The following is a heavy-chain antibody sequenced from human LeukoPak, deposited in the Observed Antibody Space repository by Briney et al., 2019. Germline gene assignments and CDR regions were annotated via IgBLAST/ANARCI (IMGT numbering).Heavy chain of an antibody. V-gene: IGHV3-66*01. CDR1: GFTVSSNY. D-gene: IGHD3-22*01. CDR2: IYSGGST. Sequence: GGSLRLSCAASGFTVSSNYMSWVRQAPGKGLEWVSVIYSGGSTYYADSVKGRFTISRDNSKNTLYLQMNSLRAEDTAVYYCARDSSGYYRDALDIWGQGTMVTVSS. J-gene: IGHJ3*02. CDR3: ARDSSGYYRDALDI.